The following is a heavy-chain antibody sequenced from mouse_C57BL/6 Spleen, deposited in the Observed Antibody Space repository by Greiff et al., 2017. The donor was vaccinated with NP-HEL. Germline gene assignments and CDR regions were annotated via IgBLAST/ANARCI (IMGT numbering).Heavy chain of an antibody. J-gene: IGHJ4*01. D-gene: IGHD2-12*01. V-gene: IGHV1-76*01. CDR3: ARHYIGYAMDY. CDR2: IYPGSGNT. CDR1: GYTFTDYY. Sequence: VKLQESGAELVRPGASVKLSCKASGYTFTDYYINWVKQRPGQGLEWIARIYPGSGNTYYNEKFKGKATLTAEKSSSTAYMQLSSLTSEDSAVYFCARHYIGYAMDYWGQGTSVTVSS.